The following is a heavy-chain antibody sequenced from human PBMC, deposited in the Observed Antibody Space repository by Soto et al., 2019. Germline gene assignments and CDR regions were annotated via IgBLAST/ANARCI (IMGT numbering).Heavy chain of an antibody. CDR1: GYTLTELS. J-gene: IGHJ5*02. Sequence: ASVKVSCKVSGYTLTELSMHWVRQAPGKGLEWMGGFDPEDGETIYAQKFQGRVTMTEDTSTDTAYMELSSLRSEDTAVHYCASTIFGVVTVNWFDPWGQGTLVTVSS. CDR2: FDPEDGET. D-gene: IGHD3-3*01. CDR3: ASTIFGVVTVNWFDP. V-gene: IGHV1-24*01.